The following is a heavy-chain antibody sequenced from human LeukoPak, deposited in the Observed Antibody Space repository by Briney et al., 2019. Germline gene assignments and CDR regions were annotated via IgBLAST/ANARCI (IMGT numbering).Heavy chain of an antibody. D-gene: IGHD2-2*03. J-gene: IGHJ4*02. Sequence: GGSLRLSCAASGFTFSSYAMSWVRQAPGKGLEWVSAISGSGGSTYYVDSVKGRFTISRDNSKNTLYLQIHSLRAEDTAVFYCEKEPRNWMDCFVYWGKAPLGPVS. CDR3: EKEPRNWMDCFVY. CDR2: ISGSGGST. CDR1: GFTFSSYA. V-gene: IGHV3-23*01.